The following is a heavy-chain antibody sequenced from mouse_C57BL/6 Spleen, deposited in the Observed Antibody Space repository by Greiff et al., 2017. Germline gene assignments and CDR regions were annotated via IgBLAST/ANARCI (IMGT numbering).Heavy chain of an antibody. V-gene: IGHV1-15*01. J-gene: IGHJ2*01. D-gene: IGHD2-4*01. CDR3: TRGFYDDDEGRDY. CDR1: GYTFTDYE. Sequence: VQLQQSGAELVRPGASVTLSCKASGYTFTDYEMHWVKQTPVHGLEWIGAIDPATGGTAYNQKFKGKAILTADKSSSTAYMELRSLTSEDSAVYYCTRGFYDDDEGRDYWGQGTTLTVSS. CDR2: IDPATGGT.